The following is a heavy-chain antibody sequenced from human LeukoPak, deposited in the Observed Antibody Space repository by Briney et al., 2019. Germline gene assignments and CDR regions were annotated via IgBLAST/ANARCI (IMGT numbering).Heavy chain of an antibody. CDR3: ASSAARYPPNAFDI. CDR1: GFTFSSYA. D-gene: IGHD2-15*01. Sequence: GGSLRLSCAASGFTFSSYAMHWVRQAPGKGLEWVAVISYDGSNKYYADSVKGRFTISRDNSKNTLYLQMNSLRAEDTAVYYCASSAARYPPNAFDIWGQGTMVTVSS. J-gene: IGHJ3*02. CDR2: ISYDGSNK. V-gene: IGHV3-30-3*01.